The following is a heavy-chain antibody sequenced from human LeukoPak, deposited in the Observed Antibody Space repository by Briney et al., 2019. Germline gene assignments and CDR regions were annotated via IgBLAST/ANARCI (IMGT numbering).Heavy chain of an antibody. CDR2: IKEDGSEK. D-gene: IGHD6-19*01. CDR3: SKTIAVADPTDY. CDR1: GFTFSNYW. Sequence: PGGSLRLSCVASGFTFSNYWMSWVRQAPGKGLECVANIKEDGSEKYYVDSVKGRFTISRDNSKNTLYLQMNSLRAEDTAVYYCSKTIAVADPTDYWGQGTLVTVSS. V-gene: IGHV3-7*01. J-gene: IGHJ4*02.